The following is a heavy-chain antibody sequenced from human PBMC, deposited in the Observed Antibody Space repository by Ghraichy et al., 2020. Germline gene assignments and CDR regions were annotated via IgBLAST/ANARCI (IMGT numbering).Heavy chain of an antibody. D-gene: IGHD6-6*01. J-gene: IGHJ6*02. CDR1: GFTFRSYA. CDR3: VNRIAAHGGMDV. V-gene: IGHV3-23*01. CDR2: ISGPGDCT. Sequence: GGSLRLSCVASGFTFRSYAMTWVRQAPGKGLEWVSTISGPGDCTYYADSVKGRFTVSRDNSKDTLYLLMSSLRPDDPAVYYCVNRIAAHGGMDVWGQGTTVTVSS.